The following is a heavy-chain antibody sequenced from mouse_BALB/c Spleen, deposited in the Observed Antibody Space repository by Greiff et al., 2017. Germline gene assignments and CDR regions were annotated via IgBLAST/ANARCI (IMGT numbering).Heavy chain of an antibody. V-gene: IGHV1-82*01. Sequence: QVQLQQSGPELVKPGASVKISCKASGYAFSSSWMNWVKQRPGQGLEWIGRIYPGDGDTNYNGKFKGKATLTADKSSSTAYMQLSSLTSVDSAVYFCARGYDYDVMDYWGQGTSVTVSS. CDR3: ARGYDYDVMDY. J-gene: IGHJ4*01. CDR1: GYAFSSSW. D-gene: IGHD2-10*02. CDR2: IYPGDGDT.